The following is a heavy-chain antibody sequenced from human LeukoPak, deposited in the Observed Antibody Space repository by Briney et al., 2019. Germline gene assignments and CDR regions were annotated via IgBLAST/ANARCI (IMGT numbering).Heavy chain of an antibody. V-gene: IGHV4-59*08. D-gene: IGHD3-22*01. CDR3: ASTFSSGYYY. J-gene: IGHJ4*02. CDR1: GGSISSHY. CDR2: IFYSGST. Sequence: PSETLSLTCTVSGGSISSHYWSWIRQPPGKGLEWIGYIFYSGSTNYNPSLKSRVTISVDTSKNQFSLKLSSVTAADTAVYYCASTFSSGYYYWGQGTLVTVSS.